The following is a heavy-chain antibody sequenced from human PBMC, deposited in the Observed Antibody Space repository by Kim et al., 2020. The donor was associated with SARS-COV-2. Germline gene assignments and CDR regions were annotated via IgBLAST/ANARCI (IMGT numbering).Heavy chain of an antibody. CDR3: ARDRAARNFDY. D-gene: IGHD5-18*01. CDR2: IWYDGSII. V-gene: IGHV3-33*01. Sequence: GGSLRLSCAASGFTFSSYGMHWVRQAPGKGLEWVSVIWYDGSIIKYADSVKGRFAISRDNSKNTVYLQMNTLRAEDTAMYYCARDRAARNFDYWGQGIL. CDR1: GFTFSSYG. J-gene: IGHJ4*02.